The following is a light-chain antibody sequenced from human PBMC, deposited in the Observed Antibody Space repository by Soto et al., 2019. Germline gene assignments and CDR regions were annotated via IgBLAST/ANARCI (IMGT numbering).Light chain of an antibody. J-gene: IGLJ3*02. CDR3: SSFTSSILV. CDR2: DVT. V-gene: IGLV2-14*01. CDR1: SSDVGGYTS. Sequence: QSVLTQPASVSGSPGQSITISCTGPSSDVGGYTSVSWYQQHPGKAPKRLIYDVTYRPSGVSTRFSGSKSGNTASLTISGLQAEDEADYYCSSFTSSILVFGGGNKLTVL.